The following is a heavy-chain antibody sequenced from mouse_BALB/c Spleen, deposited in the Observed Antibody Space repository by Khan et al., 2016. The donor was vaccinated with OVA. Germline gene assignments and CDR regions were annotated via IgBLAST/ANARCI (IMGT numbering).Heavy chain of an antibody. J-gene: IGHJ1*01. V-gene: IGHV1-61*01. CDR2: IHPSDSET. D-gene: IGHD1-1*01. Sequence: QVQLKQSGAELVRPVGSVKLSCKASGYSFTSYWMNWMKQRPGQGLEWIGIIHPSDSETRLNQKFEDKATLTVDKSSSTAYMQLSSPTSEDSAVYYCARGTTTSYWYFDVWGAGTTVTVSS. CDR1: GYSFTSYW. CDR3: ARGTTTSYWYFDV.